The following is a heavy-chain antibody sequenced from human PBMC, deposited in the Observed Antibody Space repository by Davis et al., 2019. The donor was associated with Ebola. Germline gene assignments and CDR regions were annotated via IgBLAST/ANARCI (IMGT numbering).Heavy chain of an antibody. CDR3: ARGRIAAAYNWFDP. CDR2: INPNSGTT. J-gene: IGHJ5*02. CDR1: GYTFTSYY. V-gene: IGHV1-2*06. D-gene: IGHD6-13*01. Sequence: AASVKVSCKASGYTFTSYYMHWVRQAPGQGLEWMGRINPNSGTTNYAQKFQGRVTMSTDTSTSTVYMELRSLRSDDTAVYYCARGRIAAAYNWFDPWGQGTLVTVSS.